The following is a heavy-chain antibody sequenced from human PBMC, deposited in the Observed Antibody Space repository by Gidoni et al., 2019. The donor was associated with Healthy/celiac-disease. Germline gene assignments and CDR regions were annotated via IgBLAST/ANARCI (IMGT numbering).Heavy chain of an antibody. CDR1: GGPFSSYA. CDR3: ARGDYYDSSGYLLYYGMDV. Sequence: QVQLVQSGAEVKKPGSSVKVSCKASGGPFSSYAISWVRQAPGQGLEWMGGIIPIFGTANYAQKFQGRVTITADESTSTAYMELSSLRSEDTAVYYCARGDYYDSSGYLLYYGMDVWGQGTTVTVSS. D-gene: IGHD3-22*01. V-gene: IGHV1-69*01. CDR2: IIPIFGTA. J-gene: IGHJ6*02.